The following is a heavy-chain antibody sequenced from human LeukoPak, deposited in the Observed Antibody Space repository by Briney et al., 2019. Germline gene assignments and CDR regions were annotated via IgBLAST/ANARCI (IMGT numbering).Heavy chain of an antibody. D-gene: IGHD6-13*01. V-gene: IGHV1-24*01. CDR2: FDPEDGET. CDR3: ATDSTGSSWYRDWFDP. Sequence: GASVKVSCKASGGTFSSYSMSWVRQAPGKGLEWMGGFDPEDGETIYAQKFQGRVTMTEDTSTDTAYMELSSLRSEDTAVYYCATDSTGSSWYRDWFDPWGQGTLVTVSS. J-gene: IGHJ5*02. CDR1: GGTFSSYS.